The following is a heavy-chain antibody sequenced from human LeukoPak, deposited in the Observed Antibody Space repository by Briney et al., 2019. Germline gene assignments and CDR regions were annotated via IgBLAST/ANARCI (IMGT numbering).Heavy chain of an antibody. Sequence: GGSLRLSCAASGFTFSSYAMHWVRQAPGKGLEWVAVISYDGSNKYYADSVKGRSTISRDNSKNTLYLQMNSLRAEDTAVYYCAKVSGGGLYYDGMDVWGQGTTVTVSS. CDR3: AKVSGGGLYYDGMDV. CDR1: GFTFSSYA. V-gene: IGHV3-30-3*01. J-gene: IGHJ6*02. CDR2: ISYDGSNK. D-gene: IGHD1-14*01.